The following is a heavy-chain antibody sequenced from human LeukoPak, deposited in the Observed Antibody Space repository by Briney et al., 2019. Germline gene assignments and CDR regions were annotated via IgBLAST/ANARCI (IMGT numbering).Heavy chain of an antibody. CDR2: IRYDGGVT. Sequence: PGGSLRLSCAASGFAISNFWMHWVRQAPGKGLVWVARIRYDGGVTMYADSVKGRFIISRDNAKNTLYLQVDSLRVEDTAVYYCVRDDYLSYWGQGALVTVSS. J-gene: IGHJ4*02. D-gene: IGHD4-11*01. V-gene: IGHV3-74*03. CDR1: GFAISNFW. CDR3: VRDDYLSY.